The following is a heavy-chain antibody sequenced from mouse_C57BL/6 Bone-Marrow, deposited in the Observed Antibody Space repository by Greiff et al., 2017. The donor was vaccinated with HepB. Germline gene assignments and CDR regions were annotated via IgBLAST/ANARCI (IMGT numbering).Heavy chain of an antibody. CDR2: ISDGGSYT. CDR1: GFTFSSYA. D-gene: IGHD4-1*01. Sequence: EVQGVESGGGLVKPGGSLKLSCAASGFTFSSYAMSWVRQTPEKRLEWVATISDGGSYTYYPDNVKGRFTISRDNAKNNLYLQMSHLKSEDTAMYYCARRWRGLTGVTYFDVWGTGATVTVSS. CDR3: ARRWRGLTGVTYFDV. J-gene: IGHJ1*03. V-gene: IGHV5-4*01.